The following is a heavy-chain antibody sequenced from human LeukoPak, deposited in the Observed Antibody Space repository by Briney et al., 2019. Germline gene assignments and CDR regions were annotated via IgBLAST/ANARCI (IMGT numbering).Heavy chain of an antibody. CDR1: GFTFSSYA. D-gene: IGHD2-2*01. CDR3: AKAVPNLGYCSSTSCYDDAFDI. Sequence: GGSLRLSCAASGFTFSSYAMSWVRQAPGKGLEWVSAISGSGGSTYYADSVKGRFTISRDNSKNTLYLQMNSLRAEDTAVYYCAKAVPNLGYCSSTSCYDDAFDIWGQGTMVTVSS. CDR2: ISGSGGST. V-gene: IGHV3-23*01. J-gene: IGHJ3*02.